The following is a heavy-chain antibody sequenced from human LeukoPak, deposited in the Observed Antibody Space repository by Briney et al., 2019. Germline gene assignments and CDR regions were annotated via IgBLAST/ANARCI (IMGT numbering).Heavy chain of an antibody. CDR1: GFTFSSYA. CDR3: AKVDGDFDWLLLSTYYYYYGMDV. D-gene: IGHD3-9*01. J-gene: IGHJ6*02. CDR2: IRGGDGSS. Sequence: GGSLRLSCAASGFTFSSYAMSWVRQAPGKGLEWVSAIRGGDGSSYYTDSVKGRFTISRDNSKNTLYLQMNSLRAEDTAVYYCAKVDGDFDWLLLSTYYYYYGMDVWGQGTTVTVSS. V-gene: IGHV3-23*01.